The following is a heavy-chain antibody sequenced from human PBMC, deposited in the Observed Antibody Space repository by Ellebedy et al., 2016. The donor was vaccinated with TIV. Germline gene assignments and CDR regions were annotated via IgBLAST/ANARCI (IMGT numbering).Heavy chain of an antibody. CDR1: GFTFSRYG. D-gene: IGHD3-22*01. CDR3: AKDQSHVIALGGYSDY. CDR2: ISASGLST. Sequence: GESLKISCAASGFTFSRYGLIWVRQTPGKGLEWVSFISASGLSTYYADSVKGRFTISRDNSKNTLSLQMNNLRAEDTAVYYCAKDQSHVIALGGYSDYWGQGTLVSVSS. J-gene: IGHJ4*02. V-gene: IGHV3-23*01.